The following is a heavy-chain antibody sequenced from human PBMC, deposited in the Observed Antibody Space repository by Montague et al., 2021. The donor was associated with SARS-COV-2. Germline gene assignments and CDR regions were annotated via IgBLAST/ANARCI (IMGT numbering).Heavy chain of an antibody. CDR2: VSGGVGNT. D-gene: IGHD3-10*01. CDR1: GFTFSAYA. J-gene: IGHJ4*02. Sequence: SLRLSCAASGFTFSAYAMYWVRQAPGRGLEWVAGVSGGVGNTYYADSVKGRFTISRDNSKKALYLQLNTLRPEDTAVYYCAKGMDRMVQGIIIWKNGDYFDYWGQGTLVAVSA. CDR3: AKGMDRMVQGIIIWKNGDYFDY. V-gene: IGHV3-23*01.